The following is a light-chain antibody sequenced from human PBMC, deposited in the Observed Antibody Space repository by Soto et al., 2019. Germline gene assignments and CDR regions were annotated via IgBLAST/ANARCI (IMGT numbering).Light chain of an antibody. Sequence: EIGMTHCPVTLSVSPGERVTLSCRSSQSVSSNLAWYQQKPGQAPSLLIYGAFTRATGIPARFSGTGSGTEFTLTISSLQSEDFALYYCQHYNDWPLTFGQGTKVDIK. CDR1: QSVSSN. CDR2: GAF. CDR3: QHYNDWPLT. V-gene: IGKV3-15*01. J-gene: IGKJ1*01.